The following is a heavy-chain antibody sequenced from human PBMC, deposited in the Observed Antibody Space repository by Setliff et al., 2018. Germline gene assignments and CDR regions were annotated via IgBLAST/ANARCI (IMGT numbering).Heavy chain of an antibody. V-gene: IGHV3-53*01. CDR1: GFTYNNCW. D-gene: IGHD3-10*01. CDR2: TYVGGAT. CDR3: RLWLHETMRDY. J-gene: IGHJ4*02. Sequence: GGSLRLSCGASGFTYNNCWVSWVRQAPEKGLEWVSVTYVGGATNYADSVKGRFTIPRDNSKNTLYLQMSSLRADDTAVYFCRLWLHETMRDYWGQGTLVTVSS.